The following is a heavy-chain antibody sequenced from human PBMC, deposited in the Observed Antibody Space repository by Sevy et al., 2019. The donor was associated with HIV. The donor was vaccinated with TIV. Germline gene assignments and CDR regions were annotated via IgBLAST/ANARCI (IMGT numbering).Heavy chain of an antibody. J-gene: IGHJ3*02. D-gene: IGHD4-17*01. CDR1: GFTFSSYA. Sequence: GGSLRLSCAASGFTFSSYAMSWVRQAPGKGLEWVSAISGSGGSTYYAYSVKGRFTISRDNSKNTLYLQMNSLRAEDTAVYYCAKYGEGLDAFDIWGQGTMVTVSS. V-gene: IGHV3-23*01. CDR2: ISGSGGST. CDR3: AKYGEGLDAFDI.